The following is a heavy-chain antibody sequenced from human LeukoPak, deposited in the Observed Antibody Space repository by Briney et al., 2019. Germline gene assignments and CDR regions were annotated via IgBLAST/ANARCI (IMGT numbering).Heavy chain of an antibody. CDR1: GFTFSSYQ. Sequence: SGGSLRLSCAASGFTFSSYQMTWVRQAPGKGLQWVSYITSTGTTIHYADSVKGRFTISRDNANNSLFLQMNSLRAEDTAVYYCARDLSSVFDYWGQGTLVTVSS. D-gene: IGHD3-22*01. J-gene: IGHJ4*02. CDR2: ITSTGTTI. V-gene: IGHV3-48*03. CDR3: ARDLSSVFDY.